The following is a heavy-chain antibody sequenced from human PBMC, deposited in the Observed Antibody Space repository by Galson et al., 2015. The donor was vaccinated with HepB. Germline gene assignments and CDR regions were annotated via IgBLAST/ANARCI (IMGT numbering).Heavy chain of an antibody. CDR2: IDSDGRGT. CDR3: AKEPVGKRNWFDP. CDR1: GFTFSAYW. J-gene: IGHJ5*02. Sequence: SLRLSCAASGFTFSAYWMHWVRQAPGKGLEWVARIDSDGRGTSYADSVKGRFTISRDNAKNMLYLQMNSLRVEDTALYYCAKEPVGKRNWFDPWGQGTLVTVSS. V-gene: IGHV3-74*01. D-gene: IGHD4-23*01.